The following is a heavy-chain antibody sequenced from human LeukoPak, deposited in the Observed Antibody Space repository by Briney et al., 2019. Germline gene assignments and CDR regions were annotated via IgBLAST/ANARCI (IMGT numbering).Heavy chain of an antibody. CDR1: GGSISSSSYY. CDR2: IYYSGST. CDR3: ARHFLKGVVIPPYNWFDP. V-gene: IGHV4-39*01. D-gene: IGHD3-3*01. J-gene: IGHJ5*02. Sequence: PSETLSLTCTVSGGSISSSSYYWGWIRQPPGKGLEWIGSIYYSGSTYYNPSLKSRVTISVDTSKNQFSLKLSSVTAADTAVYYCARHFLKGVVIPPYNWFDPWGQGTLVTVSS.